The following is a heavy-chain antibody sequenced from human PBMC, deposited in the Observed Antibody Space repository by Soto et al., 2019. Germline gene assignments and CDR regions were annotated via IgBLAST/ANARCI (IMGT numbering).Heavy chain of an antibody. CDR1: GFTFSSYG. Sequence: QVQLVESGGGVVQPGRSLRLSCAASGFTFSSYGMHWVRQAPGKGLEWVAVISYDGSNKYYADSVKGRFTISRDNSKNKLYLQMTSLRAEDTAVYYCAKDQGSPPQLEPDALSDAFDIWGQGTMVTVSS. V-gene: IGHV3-30*18. CDR2: ISYDGSNK. CDR3: AKDQGSPPQLEPDALSDAFDI. D-gene: IGHD1-1*01. J-gene: IGHJ3*02.